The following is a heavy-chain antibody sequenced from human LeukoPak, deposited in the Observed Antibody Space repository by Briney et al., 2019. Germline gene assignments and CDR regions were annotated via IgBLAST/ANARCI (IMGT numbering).Heavy chain of an antibody. Sequence: GGSLRLSCAASGFTFSSYSMNWVRQAPGKGLEWVSHISSGSSPIYYADSVKGRFTISRDDAKNSLYLQMNSLRAEDTAVYYCARVYSSEDYAFEIWGHGTMVPVSS. CDR3: ARVYSSEDYAFEI. D-gene: IGHD6-25*01. J-gene: IGHJ3*02. CDR2: ISSGSSPI. CDR1: GFTFSSYS. V-gene: IGHV3-48*04.